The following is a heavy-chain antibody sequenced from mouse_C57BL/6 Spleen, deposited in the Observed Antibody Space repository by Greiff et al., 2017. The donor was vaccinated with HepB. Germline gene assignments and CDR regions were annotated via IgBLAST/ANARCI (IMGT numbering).Heavy chain of an antibody. V-gene: IGHV1-5*01. Sequence: VQLQQSGTVLARPGASVKMSCKTSGYTFTSYWMHWVKQRPGQGLEWIGAIYPGNSDTSYNQKFKGKAKLTAVTSASTAYMELSSLTNEDSAVYYCTRRSNYEDYFDYWGQGTTLTVSS. J-gene: IGHJ2*01. CDR1: GYTFTSYW. CDR2: IYPGNSDT. D-gene: IGHD2-5*01. CDR3: TRRSNYEDYFDY.